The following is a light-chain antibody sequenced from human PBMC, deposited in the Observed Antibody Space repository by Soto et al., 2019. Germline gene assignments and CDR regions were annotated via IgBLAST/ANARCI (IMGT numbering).Light chain of an antibody. CDR2: DVN. V-gene: IGLV2-14*01. Sequence: QSALTQPASVSGSPGQSITNSCTGTSSDVGGYNYVSWYQQDPGKAPKLMIYDVNNRPSGVSNRFSGSKSGNTASLTISGLQAEDEAYYYCSSYTSSSTLAVFGGGTKLTVL. J-gene: IGLJ2*01. CDR3: SSYTSSSTLAV. CDR1: SSDVGGYNY.